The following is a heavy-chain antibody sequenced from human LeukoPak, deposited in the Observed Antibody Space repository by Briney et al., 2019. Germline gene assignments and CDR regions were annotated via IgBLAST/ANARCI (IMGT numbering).Heavy chain of an antibody. Sequence: GGSLRLSCAASGLTLSSYEMNWVRQAPGKGLEWVSYISSSGNTIYYADSVKGRLTISRDNAKNPLYLQMNSLRAEDTAVYYCAREAYCSTTSCLLGGYYYYYMDVWLKGTTVTVSS. CDR2: ISSSGNTI. V-gene: IGHV3-48*03. CDR3: AREAYCSTTSCLLGGYYYYYMDV. J-gene: IGHJ6*03. CDR1: GLTLSSYE. D-gene: IGHD2-2*01.